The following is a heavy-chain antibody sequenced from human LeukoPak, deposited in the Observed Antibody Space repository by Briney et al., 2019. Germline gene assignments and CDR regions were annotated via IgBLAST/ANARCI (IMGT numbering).Heavy chain of an antibody. CDR3: ARETSGQGLWYLDL. CDR1: GFTFSSYS. V-gene: IGHV3-48*04. J-gene: IGHJ2*01. Sequence: PGGSLRLSCAASGFTFSSYSMNWVRQAPGKGLEWVSYISSSSSTRYYADSVKGRFTISRDNAKNSLYLQMDWLRVEDTAVYFCARETSGQGLWYLDLWGRGTPVTVSS. CDR2: ISSSSSTR. D-gene: IGHD3-10*01.